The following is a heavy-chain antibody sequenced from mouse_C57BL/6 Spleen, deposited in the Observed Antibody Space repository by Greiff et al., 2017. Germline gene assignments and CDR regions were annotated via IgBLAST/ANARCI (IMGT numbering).Heavy chain of an antibody. CDR1: GYSITSDY. V-gene: IGHV3-8*01. J-gene: IGHJ1*03. CDR3: AHWGGCDGYFDV. CDR2: ISYGGST. Sequence: VQLQQSGPGLAKPSETLSLTCSATGYSITSDYWNWIRQFPGNKLEYMGYISYGGSTYYNPSLKSRISVTRNTSKNQYYLQLNSVTTEDTATYYCAHWGGCDGYFDVWGTGTTVTVSS.